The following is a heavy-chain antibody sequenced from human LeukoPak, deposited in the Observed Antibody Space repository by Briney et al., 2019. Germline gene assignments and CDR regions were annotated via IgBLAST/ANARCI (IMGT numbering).Heavy chain of an antibody. CDR2: IFYSGTT. CDR1: SGSIRSNSYH. J-gene: IGHJ6*02. Sequence: PSETLSLTCTVSSGSIRSNSYHWGWIRQPPGKGLEWIGSIFYSGTTYYNPSLKSRVTISIDTSKNQFSLKLSSVTAADTAVYYCATGYNYGLDVWGQGTTVSVSS. CDR3: ATGYNYGLDV. V-gene: IGHV4-39*01.